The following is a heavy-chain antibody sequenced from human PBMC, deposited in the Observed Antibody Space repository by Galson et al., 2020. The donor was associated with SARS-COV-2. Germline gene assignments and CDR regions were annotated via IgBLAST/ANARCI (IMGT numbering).Heavy chain of an antibody. CDR2: IYSSGSA. CDR3: ARSVPGSYYYYGLDV. J-gene: IGHJ6*02. CDR1: GGSISSGGYY. V-gene: IGHV4-31*01. Sequence: SETLSLTCTVSGGSISSGGYYWSWIRQHPGKGLEWIGYIYSSGSAYYNPSLRSQVTISVDTSKNQFSLKLSSVTAADTAVYYCARSVPGSYYYYGLDVWGQGTTVTVSS.